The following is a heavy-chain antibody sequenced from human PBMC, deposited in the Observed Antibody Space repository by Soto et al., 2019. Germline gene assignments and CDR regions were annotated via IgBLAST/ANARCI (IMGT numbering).Heavy chain of an antibody. CDR1: GLTFRSYW. CDR2: INPVGSVA. D-gene: IGHD3-16*01. Sequence: EVQLVESGGGLVQPGASVKLSCEASGLTFRSYWINWVRQAPGKGLVWVSRINPVGSVANYVDSVEGRFTISRDNAKNTRYLHMNSLRAEDTVGYYCGRDIQLGRLDSWGQGTLVTVSS. V-gene: IGHV3-74*01. J-gene: IGHJ4*02. CDR3: GRDIQLGRLDS.